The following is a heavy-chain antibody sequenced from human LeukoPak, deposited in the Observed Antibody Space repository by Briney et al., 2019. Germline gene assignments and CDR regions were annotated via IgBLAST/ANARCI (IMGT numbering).Heavy chain of an antibody. V-gene: IGHV4-34*01. Sequence: SETLSLTCAVYGASFGRYSWSWIRQSPEKGLGWIGEINYSGYTKYNPSLKSRVTMSVDTSKNQFSLNLTSVTAADTAVYYCARVGSTPAKFDYWGQGTQVTVSS. J-gene: IGHJ4*02. CDR1: GASFGRYS. D-gene: IGHD1-26*01. CDR3: ARVGSTPAKFDY. CDR2: INYSGYT.